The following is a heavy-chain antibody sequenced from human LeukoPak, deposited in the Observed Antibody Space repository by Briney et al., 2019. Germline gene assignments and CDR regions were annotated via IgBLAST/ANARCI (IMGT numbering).Heavy chain of an antibody. J-gene: IGHJ6*04. Sequence: ASVKVSCKASGYTFTSYAMHWVRQAPGQRLERMGWINAGNGNTKYSQKFQGRVTITRDTSASTAYMELSSLRSEDTAVYYCARDNHYGSGRSNTYYYYGMDVWGKGTTVTVSS. CDR3: ARDNHYGSGRSNTYYYYGMDV. CDR1: GYTFTSYA. V-gene: IGHV1-3*01. D-gene: IGHD3-10*01. CDR2: INAGNGNT.